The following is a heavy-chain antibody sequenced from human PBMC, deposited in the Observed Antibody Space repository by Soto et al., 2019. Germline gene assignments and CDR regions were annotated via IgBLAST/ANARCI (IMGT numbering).Heavy chain of an antibody. CDR3: ARLIAVAGTVHYYYGMDV. V-gene: IGHV5-10-1*01. D-gene: IGHD6-19*01. CDR1: GYSFTSYW. J-gene: IGHJ6*02. CDR2: IDPSDSYT. Sequence: PGESLNIYCKGSGYSFTSYWISWVRQMPGKGLEWMGRIDPSDSYTNYSPSFQGHVTISADKFISTAYLQWSSLNASDTAMYYCARLIAVAGTVHYYYGMDVWGQGTTVTVSS.